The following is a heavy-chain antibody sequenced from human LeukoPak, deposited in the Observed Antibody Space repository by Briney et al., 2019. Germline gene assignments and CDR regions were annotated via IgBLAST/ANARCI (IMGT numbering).Heavy chain of an antibody. V-gene: IGHV3-21*01. Sequence: PGGSLRLSCAASGFTFSSYRMNWVRQAPGKGLEWVSSINNDGSVSPDLHYTNSVKGRFTISRDNAENSLYLHMNSLRADDTAVYYCARNEGSGTSYWNFGLWGRGTLATVSS. CDR3: ARNEGSGTSYWNFGL. CDR2: INNDGSVSPDL. D-gene: IGHD6-19*01. J-gene: IGHJ2*01. CDR1: GFTFSSYR.